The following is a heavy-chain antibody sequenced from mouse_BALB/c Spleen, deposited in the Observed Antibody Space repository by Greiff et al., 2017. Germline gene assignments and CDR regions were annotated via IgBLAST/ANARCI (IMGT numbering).Heavy chain of an antibody. CDR1: GFTFSSYG. CDR3: AREKVRRYFDV. CDR2: INSNGGST. D-gene: IGHD2-14*01. V-gene: IGHV5-6-3*01. J-gene: IGHJ1*01. Sequence: DVMLVESGGGLVQPGGSLKLSCAASGFTFSSYGMSWVRQTPDKRLELVATINSNGGSTYYPDSVKGRFTISRDNAKNTLYLQMSSLKSEDTAMYYCAREKVRRYFDVWGAGTTVTVSS.